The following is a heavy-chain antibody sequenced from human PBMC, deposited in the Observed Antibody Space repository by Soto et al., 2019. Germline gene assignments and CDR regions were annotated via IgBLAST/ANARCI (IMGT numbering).Heavy chain of an antibody. Sequence: ASVKVSCKASGYTFTSYDINWVRQATGQGREWMGWMNPNSGNTGYAQKFQGRVTMTRNTSISTAYMELSSLRSEDTAVYYCARGGSGSYFFYYYGMDVWGQGXTVTVSS. CDR1: GYTFTSYD. CDR2: MNPNSGNT. J-gene: IGHJ6*02. D-gene: IGHD1-26*01. V-gene: IGHV1-8*01. CDR3: ARGGSGSYFFYYYGMDV.